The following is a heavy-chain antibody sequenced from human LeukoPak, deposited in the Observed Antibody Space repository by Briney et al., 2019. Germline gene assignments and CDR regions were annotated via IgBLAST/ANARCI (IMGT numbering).Heavy chain of an antibody. J-gene: IGHJ3*01. V-gene: IGHV5-51*01. CDR3: GMSGDRVPLQDDVFDV. Sequence: GESLQISCKVSGSSFTSYCIGWVRPLPGKGLEWMGIIYPGDSVPTYSPSLQGQVTISVDKSINTAYLQWSSLQASDTAMYYCGMSGDRVPLQDDVFDVWGQGTMVTVST. CDR2: IYPGDSVP. D-gene: IGHD1-26*01. CDR1: GSSFTSYC.